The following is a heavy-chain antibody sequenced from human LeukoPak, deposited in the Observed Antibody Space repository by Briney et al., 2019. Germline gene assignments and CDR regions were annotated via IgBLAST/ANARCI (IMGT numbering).Heavy chain of an antibody. D-gene: IGHD2-8*01. CDR2: ISGSGGST. CDR3: VKIMGISGDH. CDR1: GFAVSSYA. V-gene: IGHV3-23*01. Sequence: PGGSLRLSCVASGFAVSSYAMSWVRQAPGQGLEWVSVISGSGGSTYYIDSVKGRFTISRDNSKNTLYLQMNSLRAEDTAVYYCVKIMGISGDHWGQGTPVTVSS. J-gene: IGHJ4*02.